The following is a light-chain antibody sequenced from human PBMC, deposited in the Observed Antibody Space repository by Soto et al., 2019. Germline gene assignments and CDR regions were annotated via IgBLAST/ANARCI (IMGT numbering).Light chain of an antibody. CDR1: SSDVGGYHY. Sequence: QSVLTQPPSASGSPGQSVTISCTGTSSDVGGYHYVSWYQQHPGKAPKVMIYEVSKRPSGVPDRFSGSKSGDTASLTVSGLQTEDEAEYYCSSYAGLNNFIVFGTGTKGTVL. CDR3: SSYAGLNNFIV. J-gene: IGLJ1*01. V-gene: IGLV2-8*01. CDR2: EVS.